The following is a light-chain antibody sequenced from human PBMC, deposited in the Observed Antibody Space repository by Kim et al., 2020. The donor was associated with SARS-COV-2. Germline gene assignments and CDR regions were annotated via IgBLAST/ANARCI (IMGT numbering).Light chain of an antibody. CDR3: QQYNTWTSLS. Sequence: VSPGETATLSCRASQSINNKLAWYQQKLGQAPRLLIYDASTRATGISARFSGSGSGTEFTLTISSLQSEDFAVYHCQQYNTWTSLSFGGGTKLEI. J-gene: IGKJ4*01. CDR2: DAS. V-gene: IGKV3-15*01. CDR1: QSINNK.